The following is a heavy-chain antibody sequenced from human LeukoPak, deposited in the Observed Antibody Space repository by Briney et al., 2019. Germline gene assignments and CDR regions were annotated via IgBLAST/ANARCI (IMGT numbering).Heavy chain of an antibody. CDR3: ARDRWAPGGRSGSIDY. D-gene: IGHD3-3*01. V-gene: IGHV1-18*04. J-gene: IGHJ4*02. Sequence: ASVKVSCKASGYTFTGYYMHWVRQAPGQGLEGMGWISTYNGNTNYAQMLQGRVTMTTDTSTSTAYMELRSLRSDDTAVYYCARDRWAPGGRSGSIDYWGQGTLVTVSS. CDR2: ISTYNGNT. CDR1: GYTFTGYY.